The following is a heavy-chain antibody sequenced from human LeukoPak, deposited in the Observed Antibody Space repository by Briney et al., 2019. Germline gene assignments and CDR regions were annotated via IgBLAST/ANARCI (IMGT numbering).Heavy chain of an antibody. CDR3: AKHLRATNTYIFFGLDV. CDR1: GFTFKDYG. V-gene: IGHV3-9*01. CDR2: INWKGGGT. D-gene: IGHD1-26*01. Sequence: PGGSLRLSCAAAGFTFKDYGMQWVRHPRGKCLEWVSGINWKGGGTHYADCVRRRFTISRDNAKDSLYLQMTSLRPEDTALYYCAKHLRATNTYIFFGLDVWGQGTTVSVSS. J-gene: IGHJ6*02.